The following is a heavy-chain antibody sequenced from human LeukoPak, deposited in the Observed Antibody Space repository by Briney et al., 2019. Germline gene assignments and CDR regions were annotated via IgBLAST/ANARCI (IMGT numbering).Heavy chain of an antibody. J-gene: IGHJ4*02. D-gene: IGHD3-9*01. V-gene: IGHV5-51*01. CDR1: GYSFTSYW. Sequence: LGESLKISLKGSGYSFTSYWIGWVRQMPGKGLEWMGIIYPGDSDTRYSPSFQGQVTISADKSISTAYLQWSSLKASDTAMYYCARHPLYDILTGSFDYWGQGTLVTVSS. CDR3: ARHPLYDILTGSFDY. CDR2: IYPGDSDT.